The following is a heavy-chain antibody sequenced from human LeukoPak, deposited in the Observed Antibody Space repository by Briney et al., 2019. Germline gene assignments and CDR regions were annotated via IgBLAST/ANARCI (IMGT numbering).Heavy chain of an antibody. J-gene: IGHJ3*02. CDR3: ARPLVGATIFDAFDI. Sequence: SETLSLTCTVSGGSISSSSYYWGWIRQPPGKGLEWIGSIYYSGSTYYNPSLKSRVTISVDTSKNQFSLKLSSVTAADTAVYYCARPLVGATIFDAFDIWGQGTMVTVSS. V-gene: IGHV4-39*01. CDR2: IYYSGST. CDR1: GGSISSSSYY. D-gene: IGHD1-26*01.